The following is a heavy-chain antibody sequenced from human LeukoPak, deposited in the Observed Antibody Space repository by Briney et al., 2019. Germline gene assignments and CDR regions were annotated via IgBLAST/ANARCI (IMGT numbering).Heavy chain of an antibody. CDR2: IYHSGST. J-gene: IGHJ4*02. Sequence: SSETLSLTCAVSGGSIISTNWWSWVRQPPGKGLEWIGEIYHSGSTNYNPSLKSRVTISVDNSKNQFSLNLSSVTAADTAVYYCARSPTKRVPEDYWGQGTLVTVSS. D-gene: IGHD2-2*01. CDR1: GGSIISTNW. V-gene: IGHV4-4*02. CDR3: ARSPTKRVPEDY.